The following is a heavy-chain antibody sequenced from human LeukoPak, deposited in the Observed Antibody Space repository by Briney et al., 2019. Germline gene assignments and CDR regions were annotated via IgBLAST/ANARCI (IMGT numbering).Heavy chain of an antibody. Sequence: GGSLRLSCAASGFTSSSYGMNWVRQAPGKGLEWVSASTVSGGTTYYADSVKGRLTISRDNSKNTLYLQMNSLRVEDTAVYYCARERAGLDYWGQGTLVTVSS. J-gene: IGHJ4*02. CDR1: GFTSSSYG. CDR3: ARERAGLDY. V-gene: IGHV3-23*01. CDR2: STVSGGTT.